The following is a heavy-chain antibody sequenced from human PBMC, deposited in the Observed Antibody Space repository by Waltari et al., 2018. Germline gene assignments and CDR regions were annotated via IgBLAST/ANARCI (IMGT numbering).Heavy chain of an antibody. CDR1: GGSFSGYY. V-gene: IGHV4-34*01. D-gene: IGHD6-19*01. CDR2: ITHSGNT. CDR3: ARQYTSRAVAVKRWFDP. J-gene: IGHJ5*02. Sequence: QVQLQQWGAGLLKPSETLSLTCAVYGGSFSGYYWSWIRQPPGKGLEWIGEITHSGNTNYNPTLKSRVTISVDTSKNQCSLKLSSVTATDTAVYYCARQYTSRAVAVKRWFDPWGQGTLVTVSS.